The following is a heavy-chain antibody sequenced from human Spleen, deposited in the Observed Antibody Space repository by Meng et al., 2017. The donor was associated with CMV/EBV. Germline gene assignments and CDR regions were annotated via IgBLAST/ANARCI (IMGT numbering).Heavy chain of an antibody. J-gene: IGHJ4*02. V-gene: IGHV1-2*02. CDR2: INPNSGVT. Sequence: ASVKVSCKASGYTFTDYYIHWVRQAPGQGLEWMGWINPNSGVTNYAQELQGRVTMTRDTSISTAYMELSRLRSDDTAIYYCARVTLVARSKPSFAYWGQGTLVTVSS. CDR1: GYTFTDYY. D-gene: IGHD3-10*01. CDR3: ARVTLVARSKPSFAY.